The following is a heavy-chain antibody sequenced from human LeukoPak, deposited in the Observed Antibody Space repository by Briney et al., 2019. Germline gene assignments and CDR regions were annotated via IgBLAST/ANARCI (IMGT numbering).Heavy chain of an antibody. D-gene: IGHD6-13*01. CDR2: ISGSSSYT. CDR3: ATRGHSSSWYYFDY. Sequence: GGSLRLSCAASGFSFSDYYMNWIRQAPGKGLEWVSYISGSSSYTNYADSVKGRFTISRDNAKNSLYLQMNSLRAEDTAVYYCATRGHSSSWYYFDYWGQGTLVTVSS. CDR1: GFSFSDYY. V-gene: IGHV3-11*03. J-gene: IGHJ4*02.